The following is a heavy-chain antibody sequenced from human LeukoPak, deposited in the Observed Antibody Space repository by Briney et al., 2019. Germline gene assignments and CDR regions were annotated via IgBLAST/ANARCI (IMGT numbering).Heavy chain of an antibody. D-gene: IGHD5-12*01. CDR1: GFTFSSYG. CDR2: IWYDGSNK. V-gene: IGHV3-33*01. Sequence: GGSLRLSCAASGFTFSSYGMHWVRQAPGKGLEWVAVIWYDGSNKYYADSVKGRFTISRDNSKNTLYLQMNSLRAEDTAVYYCAREGFYSGYEYYYYGMDVWGQGTTVTVSS. J-gene: IGHJ6*02. CDR3: AREGFYSGYEYYYYGMDV.